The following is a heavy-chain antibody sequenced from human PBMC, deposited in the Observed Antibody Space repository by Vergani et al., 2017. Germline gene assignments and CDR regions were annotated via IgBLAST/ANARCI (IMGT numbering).Heavy chain of an antibody. CDR1: GGTFSSYT. CDR3: ASTSRDGYNDYFDD. V-gene: IGHV1-69*02. J-gene: IGHJ4*02. D-gene: IGHD5-24*01. CDR2: NIPILGIA. Sequence: QVQLVQSGAEVKKPGSSVKVSCKASGGTFSSYTISWVRPAPGQGVEWRGRNIPILGIANHAQKFQGRVTITADKSTSTAYMELISLRSEDTAVYYCASTSRDGYNDYFDDWGQGTLVTVSS.